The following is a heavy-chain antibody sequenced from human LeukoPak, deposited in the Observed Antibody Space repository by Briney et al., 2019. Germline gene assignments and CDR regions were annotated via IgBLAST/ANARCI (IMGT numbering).Heavy chain of an antibody. CDR1: GFTVTNDY. CDR3: GRSAIGTYYRDY. J-gene: IGHJ4*02. Sequence: PGGSLRLSCAVSGFTVTNDYMNWGRQAPGKGLVWVSRINPDGGVTNYADSVKGRFTISRDNAKNTLYLQMNSLRADDTAVYFCGRSAIGTYYRDYWGQGILVTVSS. D-gene: IGHD1-26*01. V-gene: IGHV3-74*01. CDR2: INPDGGVT.